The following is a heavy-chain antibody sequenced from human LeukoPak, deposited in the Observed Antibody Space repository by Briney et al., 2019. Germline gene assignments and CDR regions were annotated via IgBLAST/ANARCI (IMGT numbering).Heavy chain of an antibody. J-gene: IGHJ4*02. D-gene: IGHD2-15*01. CDR3: ARETSGSFPY. CDR2: INSDGSSP. V-gene: IGHV3-74*01. CDR1: GFTFSSYW. Sequence: HPGGSLRLSCTASGFTFSSYWMQWVRQAPGKGLVWVSRINSDGSSPSYADSVKGRFTISRDNSKNTLYLQMNNLSAEDTAVYYCARETSGSFPYWGQGTLVTVSS.